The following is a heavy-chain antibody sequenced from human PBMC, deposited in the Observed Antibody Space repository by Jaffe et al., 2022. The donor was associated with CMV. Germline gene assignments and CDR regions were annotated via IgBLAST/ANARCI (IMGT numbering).Heavy chain of an antibody. CDR3: ARDYDFWSGYNGNDQPIMDV. D-gene: IGHD3-3*01. J-gene: IGHJ6*03. CDR2: ISSSSSYT. Sequence: QVQLVESGGGLVKPGGSLRLSCAASGFTFSDYYMSWIRQAPGKGLEWVSYISSSSSYTNYADSVKGRFTISRDNAKNSLYLQMNSLRAEDTAVYYCARDYDFWSGYNGNDQPIMDVWGKGTTVTVSS. V-gene: IGHV3-11*06. CDR1: GFTFSDYY.